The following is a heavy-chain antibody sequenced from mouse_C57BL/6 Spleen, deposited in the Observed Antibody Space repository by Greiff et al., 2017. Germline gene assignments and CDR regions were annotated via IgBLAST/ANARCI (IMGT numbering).Heavy chain of an antibody. D-gene: IGHD2-3*01. CDR2: INPNYGPT. V-gene: IGHV1-39*01. J-gene: IGHJ1*03. CDR1: GYSFTDYN. Sequence: EVQLQQSGPELVKPGASVKISCKASGYSFTDYNLNWVKQSNGKSLELIGVINPNYGPTSYNQKFKGKATLTVDQSSSTAYMQLNSLTSDDSAVDYGASDGRNWYFDVWGTGTTVTVSS. CDR3: ASDGRNWYFDV.